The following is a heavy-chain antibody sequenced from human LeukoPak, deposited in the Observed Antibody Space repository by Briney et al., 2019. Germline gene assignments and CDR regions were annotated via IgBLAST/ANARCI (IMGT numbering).Heavy chain of an antibody. J-gene: IGHJ1*01. CDR2: ISGDGATT. D-gene: IGHD3-16*01. CDR1: GFSFDDNA. V-gene: IGHV3-43*02. CDR3: AKDNQRGGFQT. Sequence: SGGSLRLSCAASGFSFDDNAMYWVRQAPGKGLEWVSLISGDGATTYYADSVKGRFNISRDNSKSSLYLQMNSLRSEDSALYYCAKDNQRGGFQTWGQGTLVTVSS.